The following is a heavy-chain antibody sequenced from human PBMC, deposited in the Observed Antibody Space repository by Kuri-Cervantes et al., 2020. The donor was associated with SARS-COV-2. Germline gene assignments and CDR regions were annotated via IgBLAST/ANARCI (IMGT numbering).Heavy chain of an antibody. CDR3: ARHLGGYGDRGFDF. CDR1: GAPISSSNYY. J-gene: IGHJ4*02. CDR2: ISYSGTT. D-gene: IGHD4-17*01. Sequence: SCSGPGAPISSSNYYWGWVRQPPGKGLEWIGSISYSGTTSHNPSLKSRVTMSLDTSKNQFSLRLTSVTAADSAVYYCARHLGGYGDRGFDFWGQGTLVTVSS. V-gene: IGHV4-39*01.